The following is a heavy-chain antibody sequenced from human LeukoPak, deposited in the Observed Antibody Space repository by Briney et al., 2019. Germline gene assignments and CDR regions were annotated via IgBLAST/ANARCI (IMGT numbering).Heavy chain of an antibody. Sequence: PGGSLRLSCAASGFTFSNHAMNWVRQAPGKGLECVSIISGSGTVTYYADSVKGRFTISRDNSKNTLYLQMNSLRAEDTAVYYCAKTSVGEGRIIGSGYFDNWGQGTLVTVSS. J-gene: IGHJ4*02. CDR3: AKTSVGEGRIIGSGYFDN. CDR1: GFTFSNHA. CDR2: ISGSGTVT. V-gene: IGHV3-23*01. D-gene: IGHD2-15*01.